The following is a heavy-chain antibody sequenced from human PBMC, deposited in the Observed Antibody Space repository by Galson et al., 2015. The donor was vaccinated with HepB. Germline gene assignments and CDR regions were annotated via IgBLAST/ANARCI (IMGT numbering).Heavy chain of an antibody. CDR3: AKGDRSGSYSYYYGVDV. V-gene: IGHV1-8*01. D-gene: IGHD3-10*01. J-gene: IGHJ6*02. CDR1: GYTFTNYD. CDR2: MNPNSGHT. Sequence: SVKVSCKASGYTFTNYDVKWARQATGQGLEWMGWMNPNSGHTAYPQKFQVRVTISRDNAKNSLYLQMNSLRAEDTALHYCAKGDRSGSYSYYYGVDVWGQGTTVIVSS.